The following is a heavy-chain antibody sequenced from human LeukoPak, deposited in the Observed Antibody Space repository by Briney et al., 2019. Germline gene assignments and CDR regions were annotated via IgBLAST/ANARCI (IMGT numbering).Heavy chain of an antibody. D-gene: IGHD2-2*01. CDR3: LGVVVVPAEDYSNYVRWET. V-gene: IGHV3-73*01. CDR1: GFTFSGPA. J-gene: IGHJ4*02. Sequence: GGSLRLLYAASGFTFSGPAMHWVRQAWGKGLVWVGRIRSKANSYATAYASSVKGRFTSSRDDSTNTAYLQMSSLKTEDTAVYYCLGVVVVPAEDYSNYVRWETWGQGTLVTVSS. CDR2: IRSKANSYAT.